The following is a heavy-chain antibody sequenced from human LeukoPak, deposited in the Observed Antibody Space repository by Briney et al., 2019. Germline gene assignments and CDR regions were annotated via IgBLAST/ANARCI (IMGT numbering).Heavy chain of an antibody. D-gene: IGHD1-1*01. CDR3: ARVQVSDDNWGFFDY. CDR1: GYTFTGYY. V-gene: IGHV1-2*02. Sequence: GASVKVSCKASGYTFTGYYMHWVRQAPGQGLEWMGWINPNSGGSNCAQKFQGRVTMTRETSISTAYMELSRLSSDDTAVYYCARVQVSDDNWGFFDYWGQGTLVTVSS. J-gene: IGHJ4*02. CDR2: INPNSGGS.